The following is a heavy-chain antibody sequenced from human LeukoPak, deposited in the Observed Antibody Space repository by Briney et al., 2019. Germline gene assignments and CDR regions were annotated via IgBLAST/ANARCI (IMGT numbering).Heavy chain of an antibody. D-gene: IGHD1/OR15-1a*01. V-gene: IGHV1-46*01. Sequence: ASVKVSCKASGYTFSSYYMQWVRQAPGQGLEWMGIINPISGSTTYAQKFQGRVTVTRDTSTSTVYMELSSLRSEDTAVYYCAREWNNLYSAFDYWGQGTLVTVSS. CDR3: AREWNNLYSAFDY. CDR1: GYTFSSYY. J-gene: IGHJ4*02. CDR2: INPISGST.